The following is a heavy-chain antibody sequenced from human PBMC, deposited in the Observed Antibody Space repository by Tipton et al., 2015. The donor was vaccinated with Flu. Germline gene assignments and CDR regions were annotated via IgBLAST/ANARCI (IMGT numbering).Heavy chain of an antibody. J-gene: IGHJ4*02. CDR1: EDHMSNFY. V-gene: IGHV4-4*07. CDR2: IHTNGKT. Sequence: TLSLTCSVSEDHMSNFYWSWVRQPAGEGLEWIGRIHTNGKTDYNPSLKSRVAMSIATSKKQFSLHVTSVTAADTAGYYCVREYGTMDYWGQGRLVTVSS. CDR3: VREYGTMDY. D-gene: IGHD1-1*01.